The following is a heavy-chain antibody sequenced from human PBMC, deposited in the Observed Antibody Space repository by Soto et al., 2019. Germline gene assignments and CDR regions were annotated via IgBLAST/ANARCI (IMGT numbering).Heavy chain of an antibody. D-gene: IGHD3-9*01. Sequence: PGGSLRLSCSASGFTFSSYAIHWVRQAPGKGLEYVSAISINGGSTYYADSVKGRFTISRDNSKNTLYLQMSSLRAEDTAVYYCVKALRYFDWLPDFDYWGQGTLVTVSS. CDR3: VKALRYFDWLPDFDY. J-gene: IGHJ4*02. CDR2: ISINGGST. CDR1: GFTFSSYA. V-gene: IGHV3-64D*06.